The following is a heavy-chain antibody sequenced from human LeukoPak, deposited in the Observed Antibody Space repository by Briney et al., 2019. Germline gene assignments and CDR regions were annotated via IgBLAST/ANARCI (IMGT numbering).Heavy chain of an antibody. CDR2: IKSKTDGGTT. D-gene: IGHD3-10*01. CDR1: GFTFSNAW. CDR3: TTDGVITMVRGVLDY. J-gene: IGHJ4*02. Sequence: GGSLRLSCAASGFTFSNAWMSWVRQAPGKGLEWVGRIKSKTDGGTTDYAAPVKGRFTMSRDDSKNTLYLQMNSLKTEDTAVYYCTTDGVITMVRGVLDYWGQGTLVTVSS. V-gene: IGHV3-15*01.